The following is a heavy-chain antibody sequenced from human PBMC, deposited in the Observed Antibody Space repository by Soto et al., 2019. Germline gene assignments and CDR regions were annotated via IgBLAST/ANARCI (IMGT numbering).Heavy chain of an antibody. CDR1: GDSMRRGNYY. D-gene: IGHD3-9*01. V-gene: IGHV4-31*03. CDR3: ARVAYDLLKGTNFFDP. CDR2: IFYTGTT. J-gene: IGHJ5*02. Sequence: SETLSLTCTVSGDSMRRGNYYWTWVRQRPGKALEWVGSIFYTGTTYYNSSLKSRLTLSVDPSTGQFSLELTSVTSAYTAVYYCARVAYDLLKGTNFFDPWGQGTLVTVSS.